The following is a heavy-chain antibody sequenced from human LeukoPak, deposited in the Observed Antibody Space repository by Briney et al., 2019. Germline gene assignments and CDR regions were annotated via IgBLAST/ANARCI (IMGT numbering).Heavy chain of an antibody. V-gene: IGHV3-23*01. J-gene: IGHJ4*02. Sequence: PGGSLRLSCAASGFTFSNYAMSWVRQAPGKGLEWVSGISGGGGTTYYADSVKGRFTISRDNSKNTLYLQMNSLGADDTAVYYCASQWLATYYFDCWGQGTLVTVSS. CDR3: ASQWLATYYFDC. D-gene: IGHD6-19*01. CDR1: GFTFSNYA. CDR2: ISGGGGTT.